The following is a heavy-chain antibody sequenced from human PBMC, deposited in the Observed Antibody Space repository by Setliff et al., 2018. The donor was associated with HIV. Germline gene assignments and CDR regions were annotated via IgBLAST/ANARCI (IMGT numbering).Heavy chain of an antibody. D-gene: IGHD3-22*01. J-gene: IGHJ4*02. CDR1: GFRFSDYT. Sequence: GGSLRLSCAPSGFRFSDYTMTWVRQAPGKGLECVSGISGSGDTIYYADSVKGRFTISRDDSKNTVYLQMNNLRAEDTAVYYCATDSSGYYLGGFDYWGQGTLVTVSS. CDR3: ATDSSGYYLGGFDY. CDR2: ISGSGDTI. V-gene: IGHV3-23*01.